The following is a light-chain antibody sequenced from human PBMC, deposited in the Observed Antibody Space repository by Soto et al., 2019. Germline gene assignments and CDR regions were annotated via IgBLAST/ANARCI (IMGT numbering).Light chain of an antibody. V-gene: IGKV3-11*01. CDR1: QSVSSY. CDR3: QQRSN. Sequence: EIVLTQSPDTLSLSPGERATLSCRASQSVSSYLAWYQQKPGQAPRLLIYDASNRATGIPARFSGSGSGTDFTLTISSPEPEDFAVYYCQQRSNFGQGTRLEIK. CDR2: DAS. J-gene: IGKJ5*01.